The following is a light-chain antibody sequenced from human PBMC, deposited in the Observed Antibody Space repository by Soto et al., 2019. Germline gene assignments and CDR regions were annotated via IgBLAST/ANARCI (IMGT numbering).Light chain of an antibody. CDR3: SSYSTSSTLIL. CDR2: DVS. V-gene: IGLV2-14*03. J-gene: IGLJ2*01. Sequence: QSVLTQPASVSGSPGQTVIISCTGTSSDIGGYNSVSWYQQHPGRAPKLILFDVSNRPSKIPDRFSGSKSDNTASLTISGLQAEDEADYYCSSYSTSSTLILFGGGTQLTVL. CDR1: SSDIGGYNS.